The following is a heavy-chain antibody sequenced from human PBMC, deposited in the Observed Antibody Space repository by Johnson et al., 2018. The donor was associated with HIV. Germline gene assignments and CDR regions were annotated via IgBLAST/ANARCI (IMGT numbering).Heavy chain of an antibody. D-gene: IGHD2-15*01. CDR2: ISDSGLRT. J-gene: IGHJ3*01. CDR1: GFTFNSYA. CDR3: AKKMARDIGDGFDV. V-gene: IGHV3-23*04. Sequence: VQLVESGGGLVQPGGSLRLSCTASGFTFNSYAMGWVRQAPWKGLEWVSGISDSGLRTYYADSVKGRFTISRDNSNNTLYVQMNSLRAENTAVYYCAKKMARDIGDGFDVWGQGTMVIVSS.